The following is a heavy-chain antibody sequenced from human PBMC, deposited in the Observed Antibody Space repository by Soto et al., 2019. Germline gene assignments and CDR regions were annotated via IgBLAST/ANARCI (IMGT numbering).Heavy chain of an antibody. J-gene: IGHJ4*02. Sequence: QVQLVQSGAEVKRPGSSVKVSCKASGDTFNFYSINWVRQAPGLGLEWMGRVNPIVSMSNYAQRFQGRVTMTAEKSKSTAYMERSGLRSEDTAIYYCATSYGSGYRAFDYWGQGALVTVSS. CDR2: VNPIVSMS. CDR3: ATSYGSGYRAFDY. CDR1: GDTFNFYS. D-gene: IGHD3-10*01. V-gene: IGHV1-69*04.